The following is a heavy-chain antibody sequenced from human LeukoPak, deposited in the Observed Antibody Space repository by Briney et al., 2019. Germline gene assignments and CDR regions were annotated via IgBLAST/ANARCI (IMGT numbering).Heavy chain of an antibody. Sequence: PSETLSLTCTVSGGSISSYYWSWIRQPPGKGLEGIGYIYYRGSTNYNPSLKSRVPISVDTSKNQFSLKLSSVTAADTAVYYCARHGIVVVPAARGTYYGMDVWGQGTTVTVSS. CDR3: ARHGIVVVPAARGTYYGMDV. CDR1: GGSISSYY. CDR2: IYYRGST. V-gene: IGHV4-59*08. J-gene: IGHJ6*02. D-gene: IGHD2-2*01.